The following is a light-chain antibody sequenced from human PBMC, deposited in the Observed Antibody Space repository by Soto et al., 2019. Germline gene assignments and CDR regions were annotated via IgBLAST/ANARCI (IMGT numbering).Light chain of an antibody. J-gene: IGLJ2*01. V-gene: IGLV4-69*01. CDR1: SGHSTYA. CDR2: LNDDGSH. CDR3: QTWGSGVVV. Sequence: QPVLTQLPSASASLGASVKLTCTLSSGHSTYAIAWHQQRPEKGPRYLMKLNDDGSHSKGDGIPDRFSGSSSGTERYLTISSLQSDDEAEYYCQTWGSGVVVFGGGTKVTVL.